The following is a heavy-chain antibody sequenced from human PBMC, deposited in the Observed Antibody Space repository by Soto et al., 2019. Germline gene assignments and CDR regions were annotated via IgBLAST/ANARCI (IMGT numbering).Heavy chain of an antibody. CDR1: GFTFSSYG. D-gene: IGHD6-13*01. J-gene: IGHJ4*02. CDR3: AKIFRRRAAAGYSRQ. CDR2: ISYDGSNK. V-gene: IGHV3-30*18. Sequence: QVQLVESGGGVVQPGRSLRLSCAASGFTFSSYGMHWVRQAPGKGLEWVAVISYDGSNKYYADSVKGRFTISRDNSKNTLYLQMNSLRAEDTAVYYCAKIFRRRAAAGYSRQWGQGTLVTVSS.